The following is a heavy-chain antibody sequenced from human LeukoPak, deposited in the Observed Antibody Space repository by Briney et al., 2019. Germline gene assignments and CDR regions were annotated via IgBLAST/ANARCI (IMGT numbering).Heavy chain of an antibody. Sequence: SETLSLTCAVYGGSFSGYYWSWIRQPPGKGLEWIGEINHSGSTNYNPSLKSRVTISVDTSKNQFSLKLGSVTAADTAVYYCARGVYDSSGYLYYFDYWGQGTLVTVSS. CDR3: ARGVYDSSGYLYYFDY. V-gene: IGHV4-34*01. CDR2: INHSGST. D-gene: IGHD3-22*01. CDR1: GGSFSGYY. J-gene: IGHJ4*02.